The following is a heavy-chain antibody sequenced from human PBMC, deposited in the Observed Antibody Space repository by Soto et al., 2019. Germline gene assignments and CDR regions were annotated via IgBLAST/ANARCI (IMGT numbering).Heavy chain of an antibody. CDR1: GGSISSGGYY. CDR3: ARHGTLSSSYYFDY. CDR2: IYYSGST. D-gene: IGHD1-1*01. J-gene: IGHJ4*02. V-gene: IGHV4-31*03. Sequence: QVQLQESGPGLVKPSQTLYLTCTVSGGSISSGGYYWSWIRQHAGKGLEWIGYIYYSGSTYYNPSLKSRVTISVDTSKNQFSLKLSSVTAADTAVYYCARHGTLSSSYYFDYWGQGTLVTVSS.